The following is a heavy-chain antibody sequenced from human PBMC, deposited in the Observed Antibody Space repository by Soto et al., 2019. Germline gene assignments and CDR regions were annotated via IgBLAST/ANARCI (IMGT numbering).Heavy chain of an antibody. J-gene: IGHJ4*02. CDR1: GGSISPFY. CDR2: LYYSGNT. CDR3: ARVGGVAARTLDY. Sequence: QVQLQESGPGVVKPSETLSLTCTVSGGSISPFYWCWVRQPPGKGLEWIGYLYYSGNTNYNPSLKSRVTISVDASKNQVSLRLTSVTAADTAVYYCARVGGVAARTLDYWGQGTVVTVSS. D-gene: IGHD2-8*02. V-gene: IGHV4-59*01.